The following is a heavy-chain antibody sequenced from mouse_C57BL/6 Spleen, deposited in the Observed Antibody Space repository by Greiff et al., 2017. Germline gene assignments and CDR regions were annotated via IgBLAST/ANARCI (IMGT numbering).Heavy chain of an antibody. CDR3: ARSKDSDY. V-gene: IGHV1-64*01. J-gene: IGHJ2*01. CDR2: IHPNSGST. CDR1: GYTFTSYW. Sequence: QVHVKQPGAELVKPGASVKLSCKASGYTFTSYWMHWVKQRPGQGLEWIGMIHPNSGSTNYNEKFKSKATLTVDKSSSTAYMQLSSLTSEDSAVYYCARSKDSDYWGQGTTLTVSS.